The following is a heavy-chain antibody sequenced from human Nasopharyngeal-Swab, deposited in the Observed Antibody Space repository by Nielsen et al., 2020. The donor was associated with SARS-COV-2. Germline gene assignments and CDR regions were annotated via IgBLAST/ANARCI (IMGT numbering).Heavy chain of an antibody. D-gene: IGHD2-2*01. CDR2: VSHGGGT. CDR3: ARGGAGVVPTPVLGLGPYYSYYYMDV. V-gene: IGHV4-34*01. Sequence: WIRQPPGKGLEYIGEVSHGGGTNYNPSLKSRVTISVATSKNQFSLKLNSVTAADTAVYHCARGGAGVVPTPVLGLGPYYSYYYMDVWGKGTTVTVSS. J-gene: IGHJ6*03.